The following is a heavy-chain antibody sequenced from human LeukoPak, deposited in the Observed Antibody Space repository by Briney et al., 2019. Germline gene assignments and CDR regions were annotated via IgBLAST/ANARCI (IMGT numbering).Heavy chain of an antibody. V-gene: IGHV1-69*04. D-gene: IGHD1-26*01. Sequence: VASVKVSCKASGGTFSSYAISWVRQAPGQGLEWMGRIIPILGIANYAQKFQGSVTITADKSTSIAYMELSSLRSEDTAVYYCASLSSGSYYDYFDYWGQGTLVTVSS. J-gene: IGHJ4*02. CDR1: GGTFSSYA. CDR3: ASLSSGSYYDYFDY. CDR2: IIPILGIA.